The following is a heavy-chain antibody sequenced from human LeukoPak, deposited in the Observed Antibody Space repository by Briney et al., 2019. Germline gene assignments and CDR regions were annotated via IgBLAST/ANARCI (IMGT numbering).Heavy chain of an antibody. CDR2: IYYSGST. CDR3: ARGDADYYDSSGYYYVFDY. J-gene: IGHJ4*02. CDR1: GGSVSSDTYY. V-gene: IGHV4-61*01. Sequence: SETLSLTCTVSGGSVSSDTYYWSWIRQPPGKGLEWIGYIYYSGSTKYNPSLKSRVTISVDTSKNQFPLKLSSVTAADTAVYYCARGDADYYDSSGYYYVFDYWGQGTLVTVSS. D-gene: IGHD3-22*01.